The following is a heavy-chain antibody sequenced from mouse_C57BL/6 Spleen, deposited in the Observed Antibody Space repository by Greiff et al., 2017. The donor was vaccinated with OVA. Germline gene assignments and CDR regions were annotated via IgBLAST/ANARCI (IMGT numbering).Heavy chain of an antibody. J-gene: IGHJ2*01. Sequence: QVQLQQPGAELVMPGASVKLSCKASGYTFTSYWMHWVKQRPGQGLEWIGEIDPSDSYTNYNQKFTGKSTLTVDKSSRTAYMQLSSLASEDSAVYYCARGGATVVAHFDYWGQGTTLTVSS. V-gene: IGHV1-69*01. CDR2: IDPSDSYT. CDR3: ARGGATVVAHFDY. CDR1: GYTFTSYW. D-gene: IGHD1-1*01.